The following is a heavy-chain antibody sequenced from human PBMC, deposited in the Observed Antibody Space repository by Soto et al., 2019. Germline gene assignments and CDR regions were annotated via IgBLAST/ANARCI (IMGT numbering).Heavy chain of an antibody. CDR3: ASDSHAVDLGY. J-gene: IGHJ4*02. D-gene: IGHD3-10*01. V-gene: IGHV3-11*01. CDR1: GFSFSDSY. CDR2: ISRGGSVI. Sequence: LRLSCAASGFSFSDSYMSWIRQAPGKGLEWVSYISRGGSVIYYADSVKGRFTISRDDAKNSLYLQMNSLRAEDTAIYYCASDSHAVDLGYWGQGTLVTVSS.